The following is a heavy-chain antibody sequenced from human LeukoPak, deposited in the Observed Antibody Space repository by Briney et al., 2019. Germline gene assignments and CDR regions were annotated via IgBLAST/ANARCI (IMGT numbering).Heavy chain of an antibody. CDR3: ARAPTVLVGYCSSSSCQADY. CDR2: IDPSSTYI. D-gene: IGHD2-2*01. Sequence: GGSLRLSCAASGFTFRSYSMNWVRQAPGKGLEWVSAIDPSSTYIYYADSVKGRFTISRDNAENSLYLQMNSLRVEDTAVYYCARAPTVLVGYCSSSSCQADYWGQGTLVTVSS. V-gene: IGHV3-21*01. J-gene: IGHJ4*02. CDR1: GFTFRSYS.